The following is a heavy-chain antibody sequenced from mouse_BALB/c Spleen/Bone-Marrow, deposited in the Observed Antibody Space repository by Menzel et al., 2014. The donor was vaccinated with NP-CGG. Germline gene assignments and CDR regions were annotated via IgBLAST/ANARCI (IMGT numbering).Heavy chain of an antibody. Sequence: QVQLKQSGAELARPGASVKLSCKASGYTFTSYWMQWVKQRPGQGLEWIGAIYPGDGDTRYTQKFRGKATLTADKSSNTAYMQLSSLTSEDSAVYFCASPYGNYDAMDYWVQGTSVTVSS. J-gene: IGHJ4*01. CDR3: ASPYGNYDAMDY. CDR1: GYTFTSYW. D-gene: IGHD2-1*01. CDR2: IYPGDGDT. V-gene: IGHV1-87*01.